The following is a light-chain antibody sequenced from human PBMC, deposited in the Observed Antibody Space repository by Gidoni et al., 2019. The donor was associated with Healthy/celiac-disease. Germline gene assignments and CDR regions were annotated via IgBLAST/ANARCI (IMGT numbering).Light chain of an antibody. V-gene: IGKV1-39*01. CDR1: QSISSY. CDR3: QQSYSTPRT. J-gene: IGKJ1*01. CDR2: AAS. Sequence: DIQITPPPSSLSASVGDRVTITCRASQSISSYFNWYQQKPGKAPKLLISAASSLQSGVPSRFSGSGSGTDFTLTISSLQPEDFATYYCQQSYSTPRTFGQGTKVEIK.